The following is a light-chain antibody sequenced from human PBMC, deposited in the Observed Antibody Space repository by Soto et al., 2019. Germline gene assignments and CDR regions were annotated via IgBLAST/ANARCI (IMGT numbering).Light chain of an antibody. CDR2: RAS. CDR3: QHYNSYSEA. V-gene: IGKV1-5*03. Sequence: DFQMTHSPSTLCGSVGDRVTITCRASQTISRWLAWDQQKPGKATKLLIYRASTLKSGVPSRFSGSGSGTEFTLTISSLQPDDFATYYCQHYNSYSEAFGQGTKVDIK. J-gene: IGKJ1*01. CDR1: QTISRW.